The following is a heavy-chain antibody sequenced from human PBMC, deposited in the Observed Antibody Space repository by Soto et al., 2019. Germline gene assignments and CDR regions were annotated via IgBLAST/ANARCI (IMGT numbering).Heavy chain of an antibody. CDR1: GYTFTSSY. Sequence: QVQLVQSGAEVKKPGASVKVSCKASGYTFTSSYMHWVRQAPGQGLEWMGIINPSGGSTTYAQRFQGRVTMTRDTSTRTVYMELSSLRSEDTAVYYCVRGYCSGGSCYTFDYWGQGTLVTVSS. J-gene: IGHJ4*02. CDR2: INPSGGST. V-gene: IGHV1-46*01. CDR3: VRGYCSGGSCYTFDY. D-gene: IGHD2-15*01.